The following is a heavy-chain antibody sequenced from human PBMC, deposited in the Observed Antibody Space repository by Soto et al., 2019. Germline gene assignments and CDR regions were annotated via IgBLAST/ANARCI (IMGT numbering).Heavy chain of an antibody. J-gene: IGHJ1*01. CDR2: IYYSGST. V-gene: IGHV4-31*03. CDR3: AKGVPGIAGAGTGYFQQ. D-gene: IGHD6-19*01. CDR1: GGSISSGGYY. Sequence: SETLSLTCTVSGGSISSGGYYWSWIRQHPGKGLEWIGYIYYSGSTYYNPSLKSRVTISVDTSKNQFSLKLSSVTAADPAVYYWAKGVPGIAGAGTGYFQQGGQGTLVTVSS.